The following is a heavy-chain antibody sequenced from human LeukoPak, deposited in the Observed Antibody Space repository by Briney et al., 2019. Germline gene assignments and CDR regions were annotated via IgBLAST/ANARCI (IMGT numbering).Heavy chain of an antibody. CDR1: GGTFSSYA. CDR2: IIPIFGTA. CDR3: ARVKYDSSGYYSILDN. Sequence: SVKVSCKASGGTFSSYAISWVRQAPGQGLEWMGGIIPIFGTANYAQKFQGRVTITADESTSTAYMELSSLRSEDTAVYYCARVKYDSSGYYSILDNWGQGTLVTVSS. D-gene: IGHD3-22*01. V-gene: IGHV1-69*13. J-gene: IGHJ4*02.